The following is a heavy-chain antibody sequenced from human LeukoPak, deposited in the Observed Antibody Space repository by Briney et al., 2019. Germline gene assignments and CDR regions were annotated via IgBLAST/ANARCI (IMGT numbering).Heavy chain of an antibody. CDR2: IYYSGST. J-gene: IGHJ4*02. CDR1: GGSISSSSHY. Sequence: SETLSLTCTVSGGSISSSSHYWGWIRQPPGKGLEWIGSIYYSGSTNYNPSLKSRVTISVDKSKNQFSLKLSSVTAADTAVYYCARDSRGYGDYYFDYWGQGTLVTVSS. CDR3: ARDSRGYGDYYFDY. V-gene: IGHV4-39*07. D-gene: IGHD4-17*01.